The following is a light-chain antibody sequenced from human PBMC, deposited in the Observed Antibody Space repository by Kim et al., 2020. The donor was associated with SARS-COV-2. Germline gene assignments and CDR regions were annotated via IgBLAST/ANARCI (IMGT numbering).Light chain of an antibody. V-gene: IGLV2-8*01. Sequence: GQSVTISCTGTSSDVGGYNYVSWYQQHPGKAPKRMIYEVSERPSGVPDRFSGSKSGNTASLTVSGLQAEDEADYYCSSYAGSNNVVFGGGTQLTVL. J-gene: IGLJ2*01. CDR2: EVS. CDR3: SSYAGSNNVV. CDR1: SSDVGGYNY.